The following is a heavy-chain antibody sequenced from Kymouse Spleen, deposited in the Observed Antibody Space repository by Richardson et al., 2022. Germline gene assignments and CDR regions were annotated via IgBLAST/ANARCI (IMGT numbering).Heavy chain of an antibody. D-gene: IGHD6-19*01. CDR2: ISYDGSNK. CDR3: AKDLSSGWSGDY. Sequence: QVQLVESGGGVVQPGRSLRLSCAASGFTFSSYGMHWVRQAPGKGLEWVAVISYDGSNKYYADSVKGRFTISRDNSKNTLYLQMNSLRAEDTAVYYCAKDLSSGWSGDYWGQGTLVTVSS. V-gene: IGHV3-30*18. CDR1: GFTFSSYG. J-gene: IGHJ4*02.